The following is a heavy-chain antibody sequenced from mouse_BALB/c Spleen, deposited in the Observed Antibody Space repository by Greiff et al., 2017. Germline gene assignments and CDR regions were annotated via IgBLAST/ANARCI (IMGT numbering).Heavy chain of an antibody. CDR2: ISSGGSYT. CDR1: GFTFSSYG. V-gene: IGHV5-6*01. J-gene: IGHJ2*01. D-gene: IGHD2-2*01. CDR3: ARHNDYGYPYYFDY. Sequence: EVKVIESGGDLVKPGGSLKLSCAASGFTFSSYGMSWVRHTPDKRLEWVATISSGGSYTYYPDSVKGRFTISRDNAKNTLYLQMSSLKSEDTAMYYCARHNDYGYPYYFDYWGQGTTLTVSS.